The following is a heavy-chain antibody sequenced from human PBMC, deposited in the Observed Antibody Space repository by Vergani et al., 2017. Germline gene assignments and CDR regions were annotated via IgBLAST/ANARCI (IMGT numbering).Heavy chain of an antibody. CDR1: GFTFSSYG. J-gene: IGHJ4*02. D-gene: IGHD1-26*01. Sequence: QVQLVESGGGVVQPGRSLRLSCAASGFTFSSYGMHWVRQAPGKGLEWVAVIWYDGSNKYYADSVKGRFTISRDNSKNTLYLQMSSLRAEDTAVYYCVKGKWGIVGATIFDYWGQGTLVTVSS. CDR2: IWYDGSNK. CDR3: VKGKWGIVGATIFDY. V-gene: IGHV3-33*06.